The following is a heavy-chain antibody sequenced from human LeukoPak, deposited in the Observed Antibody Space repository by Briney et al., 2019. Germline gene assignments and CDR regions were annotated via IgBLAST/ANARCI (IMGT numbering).Heavy chain of an antibody. D-gene: IGHD6-13*01. V-gene: IGHV3-30*02. CDR2: IRFDGSNK. Sequence: QPGGSLRLSCAASGFTFSSYDMHWVRQAPGKGLEWVACIRFDGSNKYYADSVKGRFTISRDNSKNTLYLQMNSLRAEDTAVYYCAKAGGYSSSWNWFDPWGQGTLVTVSS. CDR3: AKAGGYSSSWNWFDP. J-gene: IGHJ5*02. CDR1: GFTFSSYD.